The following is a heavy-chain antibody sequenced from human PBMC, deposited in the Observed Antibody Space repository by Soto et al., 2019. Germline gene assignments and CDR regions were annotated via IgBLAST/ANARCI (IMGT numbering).Heavy chain of an antibody. D-gene: IGHD1-1*01. CDR1: GYTFTGYY. CDR2: INPNSAGT. J-gene: IGHJ5*02. Sequence: GASVKVSCKASGYTFTGYYIHWVRQAPGQGLDWMGWINPNSAGTKYAQNFQGRVTLTRDTSISTVYMDLNRLRSDDTAVYYCARGTGSSWFDLWGQGTLVTVS. CDR3: ARGTGSSWFDL. V-gene: IGHV1-2*02.